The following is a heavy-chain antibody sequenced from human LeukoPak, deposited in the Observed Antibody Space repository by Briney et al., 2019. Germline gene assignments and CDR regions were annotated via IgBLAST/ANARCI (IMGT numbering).Heavy chain of an antibody. Sequence: GGSLRLSCAASGFTFSSYAMHRVRQAPGKGLEWVAVISYDGSNKYYADSVKGRFTISRDNSKNTLYLQMNSLRAEDTAVYYCARTDSGYSYGGDFDYWGQGTLVTVSS. D-gene: IGHD5-18*01. J-gene: IGHJ4*02. CDR2: ISYDGSNK. V-gene: IGHV3-30*01. CDR1: GFTFSSYA. CDR3: ARTDSGYSYGGDFDY.